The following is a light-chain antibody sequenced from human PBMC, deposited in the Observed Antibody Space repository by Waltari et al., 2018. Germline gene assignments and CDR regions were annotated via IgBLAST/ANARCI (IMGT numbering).Light chain of an antibody. Sequence: DIQMAQSPSSLSASVGDRVTITCRSSQSISTYLNWYQQKPGKAPKHLIYSASSLQSRVPSRFSGSGSGTDFTLTISSLQPEDFATYYCQQSYSTPPMYTFGQGTKLDIK. CDR1: QSISTY. J-gene: IGKJ2*01. V-gene: IGKV1-39*01. CDR3: QQSYSTPPMYT. CDR2: SAS.